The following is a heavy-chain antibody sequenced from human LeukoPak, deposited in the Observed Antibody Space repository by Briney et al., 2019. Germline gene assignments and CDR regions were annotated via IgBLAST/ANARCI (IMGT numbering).Heavy chain of an antibody. V-gene: IGHV3-30*04. D-gene: IGHD3-16*01. J-gene: IGHJ4*02. CDR1: GFTFSSYA. CDR2: ISYDGSNK. Sequence: GRSLRLSCAASGFTFSSYAMHWVRQAPGKGLEWAAVISYDGSNKYYADSVKGRFTISRDNSKNTLYLQMNSLRAEDTAVYYCARARGAFDYWGQGTLVTVSS. CDR3: ARARGAFDY.